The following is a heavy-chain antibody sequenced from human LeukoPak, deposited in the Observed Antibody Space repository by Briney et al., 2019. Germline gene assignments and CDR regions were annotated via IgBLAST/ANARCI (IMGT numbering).Heavy chain of an antibody. CDR2: IKQDGSEK. CDR3: ARALYSSSWRPDY. V-gene: IGHV3-7*01. J-gene: IGHJ4*02. D-gene: IGHD6-13*01. CDR1: GFTFSSYW. Sequence: PGGSLRLSCAASGFTFSSYWMSWVRQAPGKGLEWVANIKQDGSEKYYVDSVKGRFTISRDNAKNSLYLQMNSLRAEDTAVYYCARALYSSSWRPDYWGQGTLVTVSS.